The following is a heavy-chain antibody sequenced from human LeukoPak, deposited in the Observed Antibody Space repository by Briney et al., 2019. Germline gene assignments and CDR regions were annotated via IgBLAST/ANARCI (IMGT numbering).Heavy chain of an antibody. Sequence: ASVKVSCKASGYTFTSYGISWVRQAPGQGLEWMGWISADNGNTNYAQKLQGRVTMTTDTSTSTAYMELRSLRSDDTAVYYCAIGPDPQYDILTGYYSYWGPGTLVTVSS. CDR3: AIGPDPQYDILTGYYSY. CDR2: ISADNGNT. J-gene: IGHJ4*02. D-gene: IGHD3-9*01. V-gene: IGHV1-18*01. CDR1: GYTFTSYG.